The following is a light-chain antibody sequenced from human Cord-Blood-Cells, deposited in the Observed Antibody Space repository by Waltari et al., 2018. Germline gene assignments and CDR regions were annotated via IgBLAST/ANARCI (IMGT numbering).Light chain of an antibody. Sequence: EIVLTQSPATLSLSPGDRATLSCRASQSVSSYLAWYQQKPGQAPRLLIYDASNSATGIPARFSGSGSVTDFTLTISSLEPEDFAVYYCQQRSNWPPLTFGGGTKVEIK. CDR3: QQRSNWPPLT. J-gene: IGKJ4*01. CDR2: DAS. CDR1: QSVSSY. V-gene: IGKV3-11*01.